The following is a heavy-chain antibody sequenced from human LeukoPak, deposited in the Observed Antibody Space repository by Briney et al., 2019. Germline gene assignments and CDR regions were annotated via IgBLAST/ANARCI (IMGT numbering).Heavy chain of an antibody. J-gene: IGHJ5*02. CDR3: ARDRGGAYSSHWFDP. CDR1: GFTFSSYS. D-gene: IGHD6-13*01. Sequence: GGSLRLSCAASGFTFSSYSMSWIRQAPGKGLEWVSYISSSGSTIYYADSVKGRFTISRDNAKNSLYLQMNSLRAEDTAVYYCARDRGGAYSSHWFDPWGQGTLVTVSS. CDR2: ISSSGSTI. V-gene: IGHV3-48*04.